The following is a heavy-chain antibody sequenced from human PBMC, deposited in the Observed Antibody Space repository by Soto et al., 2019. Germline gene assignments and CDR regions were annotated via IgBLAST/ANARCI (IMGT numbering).Heavy chain of an antibody. CDR2: ISAYNGNT. J-gene: IGHJ6*03. D-gene: IGHD2-2*01. Sequence: QVQLVQSGAEVKKPGASVKVSCKASGYTFTSYGISWVRQAPGQWLEWMGWISAYNGNTNYAQKLQGRVTMTTDTSTSTAYMELRSLRSDDTAVYYCASGIVVPAATYYYYYYMDVWGKGTTVTVSS. V-gene: IGHV1-18*01. CDR3: ASGIVVPAATYYYYYYMDV. CDR1: GYTFTSYG.